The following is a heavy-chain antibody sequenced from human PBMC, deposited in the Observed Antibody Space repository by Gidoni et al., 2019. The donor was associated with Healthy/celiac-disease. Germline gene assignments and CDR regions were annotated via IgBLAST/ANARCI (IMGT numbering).Heavy chain of an antibody. CDR2: ISGSGGST. V-gene: IGHV3-23*01. J-gene: IGHJ4*02. CDR3: AKILPTYYYDSSGYSRGYFDY. D-gene: IGHD3-22*01. Sequence: EVQLLESGGGLVQPGGSLRLSCAASGFTFSTYARGWFRQAPGKGLEWVSAISGSGGSTYYADSVKGRFTISRDNSKNTLYLQMNSLRAEDTAVYYCAKILPTYYYDSSGYSRGYFDYWGQGTLVTVSS. CDR1: GFTFSTYA.